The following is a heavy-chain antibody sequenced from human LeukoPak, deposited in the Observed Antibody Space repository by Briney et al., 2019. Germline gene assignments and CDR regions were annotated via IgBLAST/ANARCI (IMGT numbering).Heavy chain of an antibody. V-gene: IGHV3-21*01. Sequence: GGSLRLSCSASGFTFSNYAMHWVRQAPGKGLDWVSSISSSSSYIYYADSVKGRFTISRDNAKNSLYLQMNSLRAEDTAVYYCATSLGCDFWCWGQGTLVTVSS. CDR2: ISSSSSYI. J-gene: IGHJ4*02. CDR1: GFTFSNYA. CDR3: ATSLGCDFWC. D-gene: IGHD3-3*01.